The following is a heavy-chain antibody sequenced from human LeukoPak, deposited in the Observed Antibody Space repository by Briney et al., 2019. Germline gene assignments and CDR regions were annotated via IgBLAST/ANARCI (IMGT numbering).Heavy chain of an antibody. CDR1: GVSLSTSGVG. J-gene: IGHJ5*02. CDR3: ARSPLLVRDWFDP. D-gene: IGHD6-6*01. V-gene: IGHV2-5*01. Sequence: GPTLVTLTQTLTLTSTFSGVSLSTSGVGVGCSRQPPGKALEWLALIYWNDDKRYSPSLKSRLTITKHTSKNKVVLTMTNNDPVDTATNYRARSPLLVRDWFDPWAQRTLVTVSS. CDR2: IYWNDDK.